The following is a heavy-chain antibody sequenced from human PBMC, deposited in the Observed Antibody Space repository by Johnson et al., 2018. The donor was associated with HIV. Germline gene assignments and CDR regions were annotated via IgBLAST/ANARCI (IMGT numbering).Heavy chain of an antibody. CDR1: GFTFSSYA. J-gene: IGHJ3*02. V-gene: IGHV3-30-3*01. CDR3: AKDTYDSDAFDI. CDR2: ISYDGSTK. D-gene: IGHD3-22*01. Sequence: QVQLVESGGGVVQPGRSLRLSCAASGFTFSSYAMHWVRQAPGTGLEWVAVISYDGSTKYYADSVKGRFTISRDNSKNTLYLQMNSLRAEDTAVYYCAKDTYDSDAFDIWGQGTMVTVSS.